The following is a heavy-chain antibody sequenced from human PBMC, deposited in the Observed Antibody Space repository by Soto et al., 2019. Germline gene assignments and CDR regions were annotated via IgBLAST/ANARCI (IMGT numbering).Heavy chain of an antibody. CDR3: ARDHLVSGFGELYYYYYYGMDV. Sequence: SETLSLTCTVSGGSISSYYWSWIRQPPGKGLEWIGYIYYSGSTNYNPSLKSRVTISFDTSKNQFSLKLSSVTAADTAVYYCARDHLVSGFGELYYYYYYGMDVWGQGTTVTVSS. CDR1: GGSISSYY. CDR2: IYYSGST. D-gene: IGHD3-10*01. V-gene: IGHV4-59*01. J-gene: IGHJ6*02.